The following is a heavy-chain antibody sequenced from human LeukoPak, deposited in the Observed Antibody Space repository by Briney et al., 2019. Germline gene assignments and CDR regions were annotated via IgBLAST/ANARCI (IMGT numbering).Heavy chain of an antibody. D-gene: IGHD3-16*01. CDR2: IHYRGKA. Sequence: SETLSLTCTVSGGSISGNYWTWTRQPPGKGLEWIGQIHYRGKADYNPSLRSRIIISVDTSKNQMFLRLSSVTAADTAVYYCARFGIDYDMDVWGQGTKVTASS. J-gene: IGHJ6*02. V-gene: IGHV4-59*01. CDR3: ARFGIDYDMDV. CDR1: GGSISGNY.